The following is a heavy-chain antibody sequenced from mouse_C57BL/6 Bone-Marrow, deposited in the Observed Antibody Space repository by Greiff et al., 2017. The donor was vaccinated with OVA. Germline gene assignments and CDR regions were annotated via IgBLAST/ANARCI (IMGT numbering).Heavy chain of an antibody. CDR1: GFSLSTSGMG. D-gene: IGHD1-2*01. CDR3: ARGYPYYAMDY. Sequence: QVTLKECGPGLLQSSQTLSLTCSFSGFSLSTSGMGVSWIRQPSGKGLEWLAHIYWDDDQRYNPFLKSRLTISKDTSRNQVFLKITSVDTADTATDYCARGYPYYAMDYWGQGTSVTVSS. J-gene: IGHJ4*01. CDR2: IYWDDDQ. V-gene: IGHV8-12*01.